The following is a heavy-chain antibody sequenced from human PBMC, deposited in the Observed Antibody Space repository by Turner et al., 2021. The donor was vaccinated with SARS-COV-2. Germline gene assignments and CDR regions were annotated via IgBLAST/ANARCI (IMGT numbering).Heavy chain of an antibody. Sequence: QVQLQESGPGLVTPSETLSLTCTVSGGSISRYYWSWIRPPPGNELEWIGYIYNSGSTNYNPSLKSRVTISVDTSKTQFSLKLSSVTAADTAVYYCARGFDYWGQGTLVTVSS. CDR1: GGSISRYY. V-gene: IGHV4-59*08. J-gene: IGHJ4*02. CDR2: IYNSGST. CDR3: ARGFDY.